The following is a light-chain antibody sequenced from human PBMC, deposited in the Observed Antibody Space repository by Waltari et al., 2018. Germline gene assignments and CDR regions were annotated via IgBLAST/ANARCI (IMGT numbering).Light chain of an antibody. J-gene: IGKJ1*01. CDR1: QSILYSSSNQNY. CDR2: WAS. V-gene: IGKV4-1*01. CDR3: QQYYSIGGT. Sequence: DIVMTQSPDSLAVSPGERATINCKSSQSILYSSSNQNYLAWYQQKPGQPPKVLIYWASTREAGGPDRFSGSGSGTDFTLTISNLQAEDVAVYYCQQYYSIGGTFGQGTRVDIK.